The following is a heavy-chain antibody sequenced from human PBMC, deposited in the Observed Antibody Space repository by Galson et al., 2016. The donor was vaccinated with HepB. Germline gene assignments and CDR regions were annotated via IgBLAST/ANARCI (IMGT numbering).Heavy chain of an antibody. Sequence: SLRLSCAASGFTFSDYSMNWIRKAPGKGLEWVSYISGISSSMYYADSVKGRFTISRDNAKNSLYLQMNSLRDEYTAVYYCARGMPPTSFTLHYWGQGTLLTVSS. CDR2: ISGISSSM. J-gene: IGHJ4*02. V-gene: IGHV3-48*02. CDR1: GFTFSDYS. D-gene: IGHD2-15*01. CDR3: ARGMPPTSFTLHY.